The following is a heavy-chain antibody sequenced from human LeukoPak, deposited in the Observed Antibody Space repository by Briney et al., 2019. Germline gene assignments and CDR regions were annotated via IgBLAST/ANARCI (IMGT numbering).Heavy chain of an antibody. V-gene: IGHV3-30*18. D-gene: IGHD2-2*01. Sequence: GRSLRLSCAASGFTFSTYGMNWVRQAPGKGLDRVAAISYDGSNEFYADSVKGRFTISRDNSKNTLYLQMNSLRAEDTAVYYCAKGQGLYAPLRNYGMDVWGQGTTVTVSS. J-gene: IGHJ6*02. CDR2: ISYDGSNE. CDR3: AKGQGLYAPLRNYGMDV. CDR1: GFTFSTYG.